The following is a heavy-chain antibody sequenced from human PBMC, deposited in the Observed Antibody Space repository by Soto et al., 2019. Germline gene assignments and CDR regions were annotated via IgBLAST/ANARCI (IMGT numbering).Heavy chain of an antibody. Sequence: ASVKVSCKASGYTFTSYAMHWVRQAPGQGLEWMRWMNPNSGNTGYAQKFQGRVTMTRNTSISTAYMELSSLRSEDTAVYYCAREGSTSSLGYFGWLPSYYYYYGMDVWGQGTTVTVSS. D-gene: IGHD3-9*01. CDR3: AREGSTSSLGYFGWLPSYYYYYGMDV. CDR1: GYTFTSYA. CDR2: MNPNSGNT. V-gene: IGHV1-8*02. J-gene: IGHJ6*02.